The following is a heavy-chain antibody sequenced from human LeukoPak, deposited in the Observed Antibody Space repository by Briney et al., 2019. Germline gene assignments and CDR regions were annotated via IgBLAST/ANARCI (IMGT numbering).Heavy chain of an antibody. J-gene: IGHJ4*02. CDR3: ARLSGKGIDY. V-gene: IGHV5-10-1*01. CDR1: GYSFTSYW. CDR2: IDPDDSYT. D-gene: IGHD3-3*01. Sequence: GESLKISCKGSGYSFTSYWISGVRQMPGKDLKWMGRIDPDDSYTNYSPSFQGHVTISADKSSSTAYLQWSSLKASDTAMYYRARLSGKGIDYWGQGTLVTVSS.